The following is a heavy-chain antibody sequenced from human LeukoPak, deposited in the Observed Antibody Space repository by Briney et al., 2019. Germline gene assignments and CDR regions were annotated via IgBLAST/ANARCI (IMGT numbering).Heavy chain of an antibody. V-gene: IGHV3-7*01. CDR1: GFSASFYW. Sequence: PGGSLRLSCEASGFSASFYWMSWVRQAPGKGLEWVATIKPDGRDKYYVDSVKGRFTMSRDNGKNSVYLQMNSLRAEDTAVYYCASWEASTNYWGQGTLVTVSS. J-gene: IGHJ4*02. CDR2: IKPDGRDK. CDR3: ASWEASTNY. D-gene: IGHD1-26*01.